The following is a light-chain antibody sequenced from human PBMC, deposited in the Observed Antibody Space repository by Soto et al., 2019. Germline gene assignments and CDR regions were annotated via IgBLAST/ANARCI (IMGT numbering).Light chain of an antibody. CDR3: SSYTSTSTYV. J-gene: IGLJ1*01. V-gene: IGLV2-14*03. Sequence: QSALTQPASVSGSPGQSITISCTGTSSDFGGYTYVSWYQQHPGTAPKLMIFDATSRPSGVSNRFSGSKSDNTASLTIAGLQAEDEYDYYCSSYTSTSTYVFGTGTKVTVL. CDR1: SSDFGGYTY. CDR2: DAT.